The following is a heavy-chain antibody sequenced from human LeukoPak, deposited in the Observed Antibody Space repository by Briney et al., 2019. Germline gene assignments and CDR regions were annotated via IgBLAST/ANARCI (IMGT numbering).Heavy chain of an antibody. Sequence: SETLSLTCTVSGGSISSYYWSWIRQPAGKGLEWIGRIYTSGTTHYNPSLKSRVTMSVDTSKNQFSLKLSSVTAADTAVYYCASGVGASGINWFDPWGQGTLVTVSS. CDR1: GGSISSYY. CDR2: IYTSGTT. V-gene: IGHV4-4*07. CDR3: ASGVGASGINWFDP. J-gene: IGHJ5*02. D-gene: IGHD1-26*01.